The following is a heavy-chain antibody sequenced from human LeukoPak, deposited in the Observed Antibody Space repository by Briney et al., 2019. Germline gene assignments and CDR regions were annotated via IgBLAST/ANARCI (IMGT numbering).Heavy chain of an antibody. CDR3: ARKRTFDI. CDR1: GYTFTSYD. Sequence: ASVKVSCKASGYTFTSYDINWVRQATGQGLEWMGWMNPNSGNTGYAQKFQGRVTMTRNTSISTAYLQWSSLKASDTAMYYCARKRTFDIWGQGTMVTVSS. V-gene: IGHV1-8*01. CDR2: MNPNSGNT. J-gene: IGHJ3*02. D-gene: IGHD5-24*01.